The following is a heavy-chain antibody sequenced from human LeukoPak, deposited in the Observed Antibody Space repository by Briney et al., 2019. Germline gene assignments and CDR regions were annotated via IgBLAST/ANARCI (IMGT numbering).Heavy chain of an antibody. CDR1: GFTFDDYA. D-gene: IGHD3-22*01. Sequence: GGSLRLSCAASGFTFDDYAMHWVRQAPGKGLEWVSGISWNSGSIGYADSAKGRFTISRDNAKNSLYLQMNSLRAEDMALYYCAKDIYHYYDSSGYYDYWGQGTLVTVSS. J-gene: IGHJ4*02. V-gene: IGHV3-9*03. CDR2: ISWNSGSI. CDR3: AKDIYHYYDSSGYYDY.